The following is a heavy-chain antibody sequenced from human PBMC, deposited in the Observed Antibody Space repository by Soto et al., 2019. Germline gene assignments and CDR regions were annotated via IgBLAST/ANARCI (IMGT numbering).Heavy chain of an antibody. CDR3: ARADFWSGYYVNLFDP. CDR1: GGTFSSYA. J-gene: IGHJ5*02. CDR2: LIPIFGTE. V-gene: IGHV1-69*13. Sequence: SVKVSCKASGGTFSSYAISWLRQAPGQGLEWMGCLIPIFGTENSAENFQGRVTINADQSTNTADMELSSLRSADTADYYCARADFWSGYYVNLFDPGGQGTLVTLSS. D-gene: IGHD3-3*01.